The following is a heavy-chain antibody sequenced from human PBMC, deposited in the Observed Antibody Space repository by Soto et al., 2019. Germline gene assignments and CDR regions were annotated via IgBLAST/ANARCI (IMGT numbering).Heavy chain of an antibody. CDR3: ASTPTSRSYYDFWSGYYTTDYYYGMDV. CDR1: GYSISTGFN. D-gene: IGHD3-3*01. Sequence: ASETLSLTCAVSGYSISTGFNWGWIRQPPGKGLEWIGSIYHSGSTYYNLSLKSRVTISADTSKNQFSLKLSSVTAADTAVYYCASTPTSRSYYDFWSGYYTTDYYYGMDVWGQGTTVTVSS. J-gene: IGHJ6*02. CDR2: IYHSGST. V-gene: IGHV4-38-2*01.